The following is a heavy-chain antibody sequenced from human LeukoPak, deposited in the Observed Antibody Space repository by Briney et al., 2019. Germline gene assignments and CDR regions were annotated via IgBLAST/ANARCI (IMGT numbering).Heavy chain of an antibody. Sequence: GASVKVSCKASGYSFTGYYMHWVRQAPGQGLEWMGRINPKSGDTKYARKVQGRVTMTTDTSTSTAYMELRSLRSDDTAVYYCARGDYGDKFDYWGQGTLVTVSS. D-gene: IGHD4-17*01. CDR1: GYSFTGYY. CDR3: ARGDYGDKFDY. J-gene: IGHJ4*02. V-gene: IGHV1-2*06. CDR2: INPKSGDT.